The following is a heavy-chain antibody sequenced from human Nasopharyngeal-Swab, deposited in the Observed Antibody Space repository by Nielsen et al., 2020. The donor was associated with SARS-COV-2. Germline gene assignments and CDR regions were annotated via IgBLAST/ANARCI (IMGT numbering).Heavy chain of an antibody. CDR2: ISYDGSNK. Sequence: GSLRLSCAASGFTFSSYAMHWVRQAPGKGLEWVAVISYDGSNKYYADSVKGRFTISRDNSKNTLYLQMNSLRAEDTAVYYCVSGDGMDVWGQGTTVTVSS. CDR3: VSGDGMDV. J-gene: IGHJ6*02. D-gene: IGHD7-27*01. V-gene: IGHV3-30-3*01. CDR1: GFTFSSYA.